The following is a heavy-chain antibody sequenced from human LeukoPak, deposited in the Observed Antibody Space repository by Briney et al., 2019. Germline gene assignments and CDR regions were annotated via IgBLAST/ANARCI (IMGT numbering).Heavy chain of an antibody. V-gene: IGHV3-23*01. D-gene: IGHD6-13*01. CDR3: AKRGVIAADSLKDSTFDY. J-gene: IGHJ4*02. Sequence: PGGSLRLSCAASGFTFSSYAMSWVRQAPGKGLEWVSAISGSGGSTYYADSVKGRFTISRDNSKNTLYLQMNSLRAEDTAVYYCAKRGVIAADSLKDSTFDYWGQGTLVTVSS. CDR2: ISGSGGST. CDR1: GFTFSSYA.